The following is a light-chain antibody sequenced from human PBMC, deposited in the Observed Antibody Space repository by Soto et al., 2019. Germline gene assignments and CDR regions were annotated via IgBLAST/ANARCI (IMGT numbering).Light chain of an antibody. J-gene: IGKJ3*01. CDR2: DAS. CDR1: HDITSY. CDR3: QHCDYLPI. Sequence: DIQMTQSPSSLSASVGDRLTITCQASHDITSYLNWYQHKPGKAPKLLIYDASILEAGVPPRFSGSGSGTYFTLTIIGLQPEDVATYYCQHCDYLPIFGPGTTVDFK. V-gene: IGKV1-33*01.